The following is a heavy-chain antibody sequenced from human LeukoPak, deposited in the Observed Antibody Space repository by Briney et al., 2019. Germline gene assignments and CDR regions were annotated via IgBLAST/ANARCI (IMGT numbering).Heavy chain of an antibody. CDR2: IKQDGSEK. D-gene: IGHD1-26*01. V-gene: IGHV3-7*01. Sequence: GGSLRLSCAASGFTFSTYWMTWVRQAPGKGLEWVAYIKQDGSEKYYVDSVKGRFTISRDNAKNSLYLQMNSLRAEDTAVYYCARDYRSYLVNDAFDIWGQGTMVTVSS. CDR1: GFTFSTYW. CDR3: ARDYRSYLVNDAFDI. J-gene: IGHJ3*02.